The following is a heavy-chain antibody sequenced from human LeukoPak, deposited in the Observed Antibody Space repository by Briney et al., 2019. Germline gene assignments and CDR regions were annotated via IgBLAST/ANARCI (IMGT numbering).Heavy chain of an antibody. CDR1: GGSISSDY. Sequence: PSETLSLTCTVSGGSISSDYWSWIRQPPGKGLEWIGYIYYSGSTNYNPSLNSRVTMSVDTSNNQFSLRLTSVTAADTAVYYCARGTTAAAGIFDCWGQGTLVTVSS. D-gene: IGHD6-13*01. CDR2: IYYSGST. V-gene: IGHV4-59*12. J-gene: IGHJ4*02. CDR3: ARGTTAAAGIFDC.